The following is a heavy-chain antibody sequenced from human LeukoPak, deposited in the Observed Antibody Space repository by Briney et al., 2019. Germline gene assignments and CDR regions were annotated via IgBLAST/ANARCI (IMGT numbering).Heavy chain of an antibody. CDR2: IYYSGST. Sequence: SETLSLTCTVSGGSISSSSYYWGWIRQPPGKGLEWIGSIYYSGSTYYNPSLKSRVTISVDTSKNQFSLKLSSVTAADTAVYYCARDTMVRGVITNWFDPWGQGTLVTVSS. D-gene: IGHD3-10*01. J-gene: IGHJ5*02. CDR3: ARDTMVRGVITNWFDP. V-gene: IGHV4-39*07. CDR1: GGSISSSSYY.